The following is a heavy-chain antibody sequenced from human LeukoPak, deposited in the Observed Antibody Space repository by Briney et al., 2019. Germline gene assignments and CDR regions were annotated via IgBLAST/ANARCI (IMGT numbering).Heavy chain of an antibody. CDR3: ASTHLGYCSSASCQNDY. CDR2: IYSGGST. Sequence: GGSLRLSCATSGFPFSRYTMNWVRQAPGKGLEWVSVIYSGGSTYYADSVKGRFTISRDNSKNTLYLQMNSLRAEDTAVYYCASTHLGYCSSASCQNDYWGQGTLVTVSS. CDR1: GFPFSRYT. J-gene: IGHJ4*02. D-gene: IGHD2-2*01. V-gene: IGHV3-53*01.